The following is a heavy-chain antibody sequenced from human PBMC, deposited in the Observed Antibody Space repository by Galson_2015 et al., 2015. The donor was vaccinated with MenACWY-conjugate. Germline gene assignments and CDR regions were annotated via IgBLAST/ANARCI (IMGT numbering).Heavy chain of an antibody. D-gene: IGHD3-10*01. CDR2: IRGKIGSYVT. V-gene: IGHV3-73*01. Sequence: SLRLSCAASGFTFSGSAIHWVRQASGRGLEWVGRIRGKIGSYVTVYAASMKGRFIISRDDSKGTAYLQMNSLETEDTAVYYCSRLGEDTSYFSNYDMDVWGQGTTVTVSS. CDR3: SRLGEDTSYFSNYDMDV. J-gene: IGHJ6*02. CDR1: GFTFSGSA.